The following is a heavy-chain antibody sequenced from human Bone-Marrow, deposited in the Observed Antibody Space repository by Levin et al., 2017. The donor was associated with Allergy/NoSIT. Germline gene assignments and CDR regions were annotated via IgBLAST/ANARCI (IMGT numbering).Heavy chain of an antibody. Sequence: SETLSLTCTVSGASISSYYWSWIRQAPGKGLEWTGYVHYSGSTTPNPSLKSRVTISVATSKSQFSLMLTSVTAADTAVYYCARAVYVQYFDYWGQGTLVTVSS. CDR2: VHYSGST. D-gene: IGHD6-6*01. CDR3: ARAVYVQYFDY. J-gene: IGHJ4*02. CDR1: GASISSYY. V-gene: IGHV4-59*01.